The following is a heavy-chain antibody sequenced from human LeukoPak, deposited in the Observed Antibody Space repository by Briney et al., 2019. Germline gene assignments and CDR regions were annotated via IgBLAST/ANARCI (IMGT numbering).Heavy chain of an antibody. CDR2: IWYDGSNK. CDR1: GFTFSSYG. V-gene: IGHV3-33*01. Sequence: GRSLRLSCAASGFTFSSYGMHWVREAPGKGLEWVAVIWYDGSNKYYADSVKGRFTISRDNSRNTLYLQMNSLRAEDTAVYYCARDHSGSYLYFDYWGQGTLVTVSS. J-gene: IGHJ4*02. CDR3: ARDHSGSYLYFDY. D-gene: IGHD1-26*01.